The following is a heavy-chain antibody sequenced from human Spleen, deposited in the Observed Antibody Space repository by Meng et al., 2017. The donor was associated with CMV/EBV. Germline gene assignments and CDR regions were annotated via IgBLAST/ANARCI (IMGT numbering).Heavy chain of an antibody. CDR3: ARRKQQYPFYYYGMDV. CDR2: ISSGGSTK. Sequence: GESLKISCAASGFTFSSYEMNWVRQAPGKGLEWVSYISSGGSTKYYAVSVKGRFTVSRDNAKQSLYLQMNSLRVEDTAVYYCARRKQQYPFYYYGMDVWGQGTTVTVSS. D-gene: IGHD6-13*01. V-gene: IGHV3-48*03. J-gene: IGHJ6*02. CDR1: GFTFSSYE.